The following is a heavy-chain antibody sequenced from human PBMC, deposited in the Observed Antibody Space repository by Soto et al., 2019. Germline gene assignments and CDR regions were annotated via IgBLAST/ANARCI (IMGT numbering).Heavy chain of an antibody. CDR3: VRDLQLWFIDY. J-gene: IGHJ4*02. CDR1: GFTFSNYW. Sequence: PVGSLSLSCAASGFTFSNYWMHWVRQAPGKGLVWVSRIRYDGSASTYADSVKGRFAISRDNAKNTLYQQMNSLRAEDTAVYYCVRDLQLWFIDYWGQGTMVTVSS. D-gene: IGHD5-18*01. CDR2: IRYDGSAS. V-gene: IGHV3-74*01.